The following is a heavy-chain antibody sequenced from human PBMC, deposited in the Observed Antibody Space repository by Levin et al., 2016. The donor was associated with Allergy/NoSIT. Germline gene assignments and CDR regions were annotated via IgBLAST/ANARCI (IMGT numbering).Heavy chain of an antibody. V-gene: IGHV1-69*02. J-gene: IGHJ4*02. CDR2: IIPILGIA. D-gene: IGHD4-11*01. CDR3: ASSMTTRGSGENDY. Sequence: WVRQAPGQGLEWMGRIIPILGIANYAQKFQGRVTITADKSTSTAYMELSSLRSEDTAVYYCASSMTTRGSGENDYWGQGTLVTVSS.